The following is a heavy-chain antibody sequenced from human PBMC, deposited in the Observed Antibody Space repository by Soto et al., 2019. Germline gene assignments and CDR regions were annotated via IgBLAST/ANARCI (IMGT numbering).Heavy chain of an antibody. Sequence: PSETLSLTCAVYGGSFSGYYWSWIRQPPGKGLEWIGEINHSGSTNYNPSLKSRVTISVDTSKNQFSLKLSSVTAADTAVYYCARAPRGRRDSSGYWFYWGQGTLVTVSS. CDR1: GGSFSGYY. D-gene: IGHD3-22*01. V-gene: IGHV4-34*01. CDR3: ARAPRGRRDSSGYWFY. J-gene: IGHJ4*02. CDR2: INHSGST.